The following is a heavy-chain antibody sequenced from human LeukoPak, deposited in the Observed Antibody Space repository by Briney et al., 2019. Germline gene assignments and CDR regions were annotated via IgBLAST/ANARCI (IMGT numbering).Heavy chain of an antibody. CDR2: IQYDGNNK. CDR3: AKDSSWFANLFAFGFEY. Sequence: PGGSLRLSCAASGFTFRTYGMHWVRQAPGGGLEWVAFIQYDGNNKYYADSVKGRFSVSRDNSENTLYLQMNRLRAEDAAVYYCAKDSSWFANLFAFGFEYWGQGTLVTVSA. D-gene: IGHD3-10*01. J-gene: IGHJ4*02. V-gene: IGHV3-30*02. CDR1: GFTFRTYG.